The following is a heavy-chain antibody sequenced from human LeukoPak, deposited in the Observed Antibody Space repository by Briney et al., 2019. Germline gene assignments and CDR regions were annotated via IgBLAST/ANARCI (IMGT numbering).Heavy chain of an antibody. V-gene: IGHV3-7*03. D-gene: IGHD4-17*01. CDR1: GFTFSSYW. J-gene: IGHJ4*02. Sequence: SGGSLRVSCAASGFTFSSYWMSWVRQAPGKVLEWVANIKQDGSEKYYVDSVKGRFSISRDNAKNSLYLQMNSLRAEDTAVYYCARENGDYVIDYWGQGTLVTVSS. CDR3: ARENGDYVIDY. CDR2: IKQDGSEK.